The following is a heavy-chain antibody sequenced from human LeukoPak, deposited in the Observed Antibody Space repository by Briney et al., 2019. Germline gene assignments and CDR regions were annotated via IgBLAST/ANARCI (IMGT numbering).Heavy chain of an antibody. D-gene: IGHD6-19*01. CDR3: ARTSSVAGDDY. J-gene: IGHJ4*02. V-gene: IGHV3-21*01. CDR1: GFTFSSYS. CDR2: ISSSSSYI. Sequence: GGSLRLSCAASGFTFSSYSMNWVRQAPGKGLEWVSSISSSSSYIYYADSVKGRFTISRDDAKNSLYLQMNSLRAEDTAVYYCARTSSVAGDDYWGQGTLVTVSS.